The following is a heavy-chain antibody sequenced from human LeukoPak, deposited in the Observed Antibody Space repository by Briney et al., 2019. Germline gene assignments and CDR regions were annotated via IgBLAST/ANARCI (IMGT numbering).Heavy chain of an antibody. CDR2: MSPNTGHT. D-gene: IGHD1-7*01. CDR3: ARGGVTGTYADYYYYYLDA. J-gene: IGHJ6*03. CDR1: GYTFNRYG. V-gene: IGHV1-8*03. Sequence: ASVKVSCKTSGYTFNRYGINWVRQATGQRPEWMGWMSPNTGHTRYAPKFQGRVTFSRNTSASTVYMEVDILRSEDTAVYFCARGGVTGTYADYYYYYLDAWGKGTTVTVSS.